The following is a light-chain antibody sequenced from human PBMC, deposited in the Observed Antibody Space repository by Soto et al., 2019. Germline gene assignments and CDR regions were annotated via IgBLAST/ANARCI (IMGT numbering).Light chain of an antibody. CDR2: DAA. V-gene: IGKV1-39*01. J-gene: IGKJ2*01. CDR1: QSIGSY. CDR3: QQTYRLPIT. Sequence: DIPMTQSPSSLSASVGDGVTITCRASQSIGSYVNWYQHKPGKAPNLLIFDAASVHDGVPSRFTGRGYGTDFTLTISSLHPEDFASYYCQQTYRLPITFGQGTKLDIK.